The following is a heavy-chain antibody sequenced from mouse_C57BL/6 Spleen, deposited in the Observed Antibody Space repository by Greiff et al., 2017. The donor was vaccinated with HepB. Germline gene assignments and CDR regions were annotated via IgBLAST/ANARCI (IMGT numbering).Heavy chain of an antibody. CDR2: INYDGSST. CDR3: ARGIRGYFDV. J-gene: IGHJ1*03. V-gene: IGHV5-16*01. CDR1: GFTFSDYY. Sequence: EVQLVESEGGLVQPGSSMKLSCTASGFTFSDYYMAWVRQVPEKGLEWVANINYDGSSTYYLDSLKSRFIISRDNAKNILYLQMSSLKSEDTATYYCARGIRGYFDVWGTGTTVSVSS.